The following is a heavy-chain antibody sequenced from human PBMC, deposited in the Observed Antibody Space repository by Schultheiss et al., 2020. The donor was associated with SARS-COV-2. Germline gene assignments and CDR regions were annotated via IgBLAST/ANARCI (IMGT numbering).Heavy chain of an antibody. CDR3: ARRDSSAWASWFDP. CDR1: GYTFTSYG. Sequence: ASVKVSCKASGYTFTSYGISWVRQAPGQGLEWMGWISAYNGNTNYAQKLQGRVTMTTDTSTSTAYMELRSLRSDDTAVYYCARRDSSAWASWFDPWGQGTLVTVSS. D-gene: IGHD3-22*01. V-gene: IGHV1-18*01. J-gene: IGHJ5*02. CDR2: ISAYNGNT.